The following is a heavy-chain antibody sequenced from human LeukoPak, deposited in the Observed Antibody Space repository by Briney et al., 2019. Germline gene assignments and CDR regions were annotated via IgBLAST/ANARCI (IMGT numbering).Heavy chain of an antibody. V-gene: IGHV4-4*07. CDR3: ARGQYYPYYDFWSGYQDNWFDP. CDR2: IHNSGST. J-gene: IGHJ5*02. CDR1: GGSISGDY. D-gene: IGHD3-3*01. Sequence: SETLSLTCTVSGGSISGDYWSWIRQSAGKGLEWIGRIHNSGSTNYNPSLKSRVTISVDTSKNQFSLKLSSVTAADTAVYYCARGQYYPYYDFWSGYQDNWFDPWGQGTLVTVSS.